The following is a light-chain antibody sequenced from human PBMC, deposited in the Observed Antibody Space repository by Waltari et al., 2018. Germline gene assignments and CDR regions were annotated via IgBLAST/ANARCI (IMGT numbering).Light chain of an antibody. CDR2: WAS. CDR3: HQYYATPPDGKT. V-gene: IGKV4-1*01. J-gene: IGKJ1*01. Sequence: DIVMTQSPDSLAVSLGERATINCTSSQRVLYSSNNKNYLAWYQQKAGQPPKLLIYWASTRESGVPDRFSGSGSGTDFTLTISSLQAEDVAVYYCHQYYATPPDGKTFGQGTKVEIK. CDR1: QRVLYSSNNKNY.